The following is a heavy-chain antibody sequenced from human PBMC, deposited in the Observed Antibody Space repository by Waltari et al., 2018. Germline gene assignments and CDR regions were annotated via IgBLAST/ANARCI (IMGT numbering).Heavy chain of an antibody. CDR2: TYYRSQWKT. CDR3: AIEFRRVFEY. CDR1: GDSVSGNGVA. Sequence: QVQLQQSGPGLVGSSQTLSVTCAISGDSVSGNGVAWNWIRQCPSRGRESLGRTYYRSQWKTDDELSVQVRISITPVTCNNDFSLLLSSPTPQDTAVEYCAIEFRRVFEYWSQAPLVSVSS. V-gene: IGHV6-1*01. J-gene: IGHJ4*02.